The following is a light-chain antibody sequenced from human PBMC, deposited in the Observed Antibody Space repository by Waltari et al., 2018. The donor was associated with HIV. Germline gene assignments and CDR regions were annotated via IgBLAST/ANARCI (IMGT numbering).Light chain of an antibody. CDR3: MQALQTPIT. Sequence: DIVMTQSPLSLSATPGEPASISCSSSQSLLKSNGYNYLDWYLQKPGQSPQLLIYLGSNRASGVPDRFSGSGSGTDFTLKISRVEAEDVGVYYCMQALQTPITFGQGTRLEIK. J-gene: IGKJ5*01. CDR2: LGS. V-gene: IGKV2-28*01. CDR1: QSLLKSNGYNY.